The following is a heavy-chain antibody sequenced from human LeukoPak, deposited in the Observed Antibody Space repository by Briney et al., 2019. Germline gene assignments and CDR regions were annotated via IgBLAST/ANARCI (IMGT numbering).Heavy chain of an antibody. Sequence: SETLSLTCTVSGDSISSSHYYWGWIRQSPGKGLEWIGSIYSVGETHYNPSLNSRVTIFLDTSKNRFSLTLISVTATDTAVYYCVRDYSNFVQGDWGQGTLVTVSS. CDR1: GDSISSSHYY. V-gene: IGHV4-39*02. CDR3: VRDYSNFVQGD. J-gene: IGHJ4*02. CDR2: IYSVGET. D-gene: IGHD4-11*01.